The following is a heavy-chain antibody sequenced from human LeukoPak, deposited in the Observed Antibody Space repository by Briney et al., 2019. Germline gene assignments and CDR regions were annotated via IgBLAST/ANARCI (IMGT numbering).Heavy chain of an antibody. Sequence: ASVKVSCKASGYTFTGYYMHWVRQAPGQGLEWMGWINPNSGGTNYAQKFQGRVTMTRDASISTAYMELSRLRSDDTAVYYCARVWAWEDSSGYYDYWGQGTLVTVSS. CDR1: GYTFTGYY. CDR2: INPNSGGT. J-gene: IGHJ4*02. CDR3: ARVWAWEDSSGYYDY. V-gene: IGHV1-2*02. D-gene: IGHD3-22*01.